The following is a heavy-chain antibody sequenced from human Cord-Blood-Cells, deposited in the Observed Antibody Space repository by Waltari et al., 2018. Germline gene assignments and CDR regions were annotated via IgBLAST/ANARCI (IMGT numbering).Heavy chain of an antibody. CDR2: FDPEDGET. Sequence: QVQLGQSGAEVKTPGASVKVSCKVSGDTLTELSMHWVRQSPGKGLEWMGGFDPEDGETIYAQKFQGRVTMTEDTSTDTAYMELSSLRSEDTAVYYCATPYSGSYYYYYGMDVWGQGTTVTVSS. CDR1: GDTLTELS. CDR3: ATPYSGSYYYYYGMDV. V-gene: IGHV1-24*01. D-gene: IGHD1-26*01. J-gene: IGHJ6*02.